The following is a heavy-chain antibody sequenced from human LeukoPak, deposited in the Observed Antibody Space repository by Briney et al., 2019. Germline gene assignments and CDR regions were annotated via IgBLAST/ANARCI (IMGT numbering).Heavy chain of an antibody. J-gene: IGHJ4*02. D-gene: IGHD1-7*01. CDR3: ARAQETGTTSKFSFDY. CDR2: INPSGGST. V-gene: IGHV1-46*01. Sequence: ASVKVSCKASGYTFTSYYMHWVRQAPGQGLEWMGIINPSGGSTSYAQKFQGRVTMTRDTSTSTVYMELSSLRSEDTAVYYCARAQETGTTSKFSFDYWGQGTLVTVSS. CDR1: GYTFTSYY.